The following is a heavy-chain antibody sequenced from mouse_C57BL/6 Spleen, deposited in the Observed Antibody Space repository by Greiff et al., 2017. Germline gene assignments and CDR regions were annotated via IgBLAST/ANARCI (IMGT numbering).Heavy chain of an antibody. J-gene: IGHJ3*01. Sequence: EVKLMESGGGLVKPGGSLKLSCAASGFTFSDYGMHWVRQAPEKGLEWVAYISSGSSTIYYADTVKGRFTISRDNAKNTLFLQMTSLRSEDTAMYYCARGATVVERAWFAYWGQGTLVTGSA. CDR2: ISSGSSTI. D-gene: IGHD1-1*01. CDR3: ARGATVVERAWFAY. CDR1: GFTFSDYG. V-gene: IGHV5-17*01.